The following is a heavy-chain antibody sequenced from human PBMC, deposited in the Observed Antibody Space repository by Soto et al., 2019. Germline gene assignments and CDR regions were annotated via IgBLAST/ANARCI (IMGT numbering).Heavy chain of an antibody. Sequence: ASVKVSCKASGYTFTSYDINWVRQATGQGLEWMGWMNPNSGNTGYAQKFQGRVTMTTATSTNTVFLELRSLKSDDTAIYYCARAGSTSYYYSYYWGPGTLVTVSS. CDR3: ARAGSTSYYYSYY. V-gene: IGHV1-8*01. J-gene: IGHJ4*02. CDR1: GYTFTSYD. CDR2: MNPNSGNT. D-gene: IGHD3-9*01.